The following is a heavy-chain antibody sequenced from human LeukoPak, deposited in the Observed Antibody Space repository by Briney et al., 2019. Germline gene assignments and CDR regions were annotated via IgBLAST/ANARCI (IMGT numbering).Heavy chain of an antibody. CDR2: INHSGST. Sequence: LEWIGEINHSGSTNYNPSLKSRVTISVDTSKNQFSPKLSSVTAADTAVYYCARGYSMAGWGQGTLVTVSS. CDR3: ARGYSMAG. J-gene: IGHJ4*02. D-gene: IGHD2-21*01. V-gene: IGHV4-34*01.